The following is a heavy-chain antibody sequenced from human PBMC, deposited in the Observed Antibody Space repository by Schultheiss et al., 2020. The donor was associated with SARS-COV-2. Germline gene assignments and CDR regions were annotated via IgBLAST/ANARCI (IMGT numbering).Heavy chain of an antibody. Sequence: GGSLRLSCAASGFTFSSYSMNWVRQAPGKGLEGVSSISSSSSYIYYADSVKGRFTISRDNAKNSLYLQMNSLRAEDTAVYYCARDLVQLGGVFDYWGQGTLVTVSS. D-gene: IGHD5-18*01. CDR3: ARDLVQLGGVFDY. CDR1: GFTFSSYS. J-gene: IGHJ4*02. CDR2: ISSSSSYI. V-gene: IGHV3-21*01.